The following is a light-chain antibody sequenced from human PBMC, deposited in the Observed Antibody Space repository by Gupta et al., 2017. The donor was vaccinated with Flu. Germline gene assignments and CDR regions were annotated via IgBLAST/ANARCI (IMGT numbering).Light chain of an antibody. CDR1: QNVGNNY. CDR2: NGS. J-gene: IGKJ4*01. Sequence: EIVLTQSPGTVSLSPGERATLSCRASQNVGNNYLGSYQQKGGQAPRLLIYNGSNRAAGISNTFSGSGSGTAFTLTISGLEPQDSAVYYCHQDEYSPLTFGGGTKVEIK. V-gene: IGKV3-20*01. CDR3: HQDEYSPLT.